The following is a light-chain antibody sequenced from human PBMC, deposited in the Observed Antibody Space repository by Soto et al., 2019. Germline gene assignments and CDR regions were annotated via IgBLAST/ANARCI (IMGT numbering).Light chain of an antibody. CDR1: QSVNSNY. J-gene: IGKJ1*01. V-gene: IGKV3-20*01. CDR3: QQYDSTPPT. Sequence: EIVLTQSPGTLSLSPGDRATLSCRASQSVNSNYLAWYQRKPGQAPRLLIYGASNRAPDIPYRFSASWSVTVFTLTITRLEAEDFAVYYCQQYDSTPPTFGQGTKVEVK. CDR2: GAS.